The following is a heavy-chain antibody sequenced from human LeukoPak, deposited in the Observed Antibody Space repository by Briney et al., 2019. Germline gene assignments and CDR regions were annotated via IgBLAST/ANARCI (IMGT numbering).Heavy chain of an antibody. CDR1: GFTVSRYH. V-gene: IGHV3-43*02. CDR3: AKDISETVVTGA. J-gene: IGHJ5*02. Sequence: PGGSLRLSCAASGFTVSRYHLTWVRQAPGKGLEWVSLISGDGGSTYYADSVKGRFTISRDNSKNSLYLQMNSLRTEDTALYYCAKDISETVVTGAWGQGTLVTVSS. D-gene: IGHD2-21*02. CDR2: ISGDGGST.